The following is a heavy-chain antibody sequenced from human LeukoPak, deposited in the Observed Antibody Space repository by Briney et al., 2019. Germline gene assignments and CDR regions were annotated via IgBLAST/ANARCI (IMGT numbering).Heavy chain of an antibody. CDR2: ISAYNGNT. Sequence: ASVKVSCKASGYTFTSYGISWVRQAPGQGLEWMGWISAYNGNTNHAQKLQGRVTMTTDTSTSTAYMELRSLRSDDTAVYYCARRVAAAGTLAWFGPWGQGTLVTVSS. CDR3: ARRVAAAGTLAWFGP. V-gene: IGHV1-18*01. CDR1: GYTFTSYG. J-gene: IGHJ5*02. D-gene: IGHD6-13*01.